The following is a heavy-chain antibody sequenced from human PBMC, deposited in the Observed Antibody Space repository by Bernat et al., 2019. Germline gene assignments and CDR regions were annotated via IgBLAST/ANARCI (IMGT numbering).Heavy chain of an antibody. CDR1: GFTVSNNY. CDR3: ARQAETWWYFDL. J-gene: IGHJ2*01. CDR2: FYSGGST. D-gene: IGHD2-15*01. V-gene: IGHV3-66*04. Sequence: EVQLVESGGGLVQPGGSLRLSCAVSGFTVSNNYMTWVRQAPDKGLEWVSVFYSGGSTYYADSVKGRFTITSDNSKNTLYHQMISLRAEDTAVYYCARQAETWWYFDLWGRGTLVTVSS.